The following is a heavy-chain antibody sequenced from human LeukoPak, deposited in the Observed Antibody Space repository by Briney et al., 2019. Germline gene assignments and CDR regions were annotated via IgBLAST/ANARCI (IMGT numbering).Heavy chain of an antibody. CDR2: ISSSGSTI. V-gene: IGHV3-48*03. J-gene: IGHJ4*02. CDR1: GFTFSSYE. Sequence: GGSLRLSCAASGFTFSSYEMNWVRQAPGKGLEWVSYISSSGSTIYYADSVKGRFTISRDNAKNSLYLQMNSLRAEDTAVYYCSRILSDTSGWYHFDYWGQGALVTVSS. D-gene: IGHD6-19*01. CDR3: SRILSDTSGWYHFDY.